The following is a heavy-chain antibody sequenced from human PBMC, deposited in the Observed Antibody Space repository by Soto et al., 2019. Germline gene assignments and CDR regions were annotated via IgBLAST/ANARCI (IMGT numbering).Heavy chain of an antibody. CDR3: ARDYCSSTSCYCREYNWFDP. CDR2: IISICGTA. D-gene: IGHD2-2*01. Sequence: SVKVSCKASGGTFSSYAISWVRPARGQGVEWMGGIISICGTANYAQKYQGRVTITADESTSTAYMELSSLRSEDTAVYYCARDYCSSTSCYCREYNWFDPWGQGTLVTVSS. V-gene: IGHV1-69*13. CDR1: GGTFSSYA. J-gene: IGHJ5*02.